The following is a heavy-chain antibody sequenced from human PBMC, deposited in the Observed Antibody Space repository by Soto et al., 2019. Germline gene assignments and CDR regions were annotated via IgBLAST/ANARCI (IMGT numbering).Heavy chain of an antibody. Sequence: SETLSLTCTVSGGSISSSSYYWGWIRQPPGKGLEWIGSIYYSGSTYYNPSLKSRVTISVDTSKNQFSLKLSSVTAADTAVYYCARQRCSGGSCYSFFEFYPRNNWFDPWGQGTLVTVSS. V-gene: IGHV4-39*01. CDR2: IYYSGST. CDR3: ARQRCSGGSCYSFFEFYPRNNWFDP. CDR1: GGSISSSSYY. J-gene: IGHJ5*02. D-gene: IGHD2-15*01.